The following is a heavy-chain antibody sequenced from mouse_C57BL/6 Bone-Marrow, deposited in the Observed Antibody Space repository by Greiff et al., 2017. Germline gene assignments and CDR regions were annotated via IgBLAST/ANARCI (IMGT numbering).Heavy chain of an antibody. V-gene: IGHV3-6*01. D-gene: IGHD2-3*01. CDR1: GYSITSGYY. CDR3: ARGGWVFAY. CDR2: ISYDGSN. J-gene: IGHJ3*01. Sequence: EVQLVESGPGLVKPSQSLSLTCSVTGYSITSGYYWNWIRQFPGNKLEWMGYISYDGSNNYNPSLKNRISITRDTSKNQFFLKLNSVTTEDTATYYCARGGWVFAYWGQGTLVTVSA.